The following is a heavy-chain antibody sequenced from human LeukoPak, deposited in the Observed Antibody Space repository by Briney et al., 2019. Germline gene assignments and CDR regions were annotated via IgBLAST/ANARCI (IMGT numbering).Heavy chain of an antibody. CDR2: IYRGRT. Sequence: SQTLSLTCAVSGDSISYESYYWNWIRQAPGKGPEWIRNIYRGRTRLNPSLTSRVAISVDMSKSQVSLSLTSVTAADTAIYYCAGEGEYGDSYSWGQGALVIVSA. J-gene: IGHJ5*02. V-gene: IGHV4-30-2*01. CDR1: GDSISYESYY. CDR3: AGEGEYGDSYS. D-gene: IGHD2-21*01.